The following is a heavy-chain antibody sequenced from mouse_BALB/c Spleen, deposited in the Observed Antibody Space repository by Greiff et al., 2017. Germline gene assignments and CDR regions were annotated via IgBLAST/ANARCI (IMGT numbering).Heavy chain of an antibody. V-gene: IGHV14-3*02. CDR2: IDPANGNT. CDR3: ARGGGLREFAY. Sequence: VQLQQSGAELVKPGASVKLSCTASGFNIKDAYMHWVKQRPEQGLEWIGRIDPANGNTKYDPKFQGKATITADTSSNTAYLQLSSLTSEDTAVYYCARGGGLREFAYWGQGTLVTVSA. J-gene: IGHJ3*01. D-gene: IGHD1-1*01. CDR1: GFNIKDAY.